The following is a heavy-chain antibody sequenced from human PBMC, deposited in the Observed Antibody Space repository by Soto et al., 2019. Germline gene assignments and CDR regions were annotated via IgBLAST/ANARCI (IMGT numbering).Heavy chain of an antibody. J-gene: IGHJ2*01. V-gene: IGHV4-31*03. CDR2: IYYSGST. CDR3: ARGARIQLWLRWYFDL. Sequence: QVQLQESGPGLVKPSQTLSLTCTVSGGSISSGGYYWSWIRQHPGKGLEWIGYIYYSGSTYYNPSLKCRVTLSVDTSKNQFSLKLSSVTAADTAVYYCARGARIQLWLRWYFDLWGRGTLVTVSS. CDR1: GGSISSGGYY. D-gene: IGHD5-18*01.